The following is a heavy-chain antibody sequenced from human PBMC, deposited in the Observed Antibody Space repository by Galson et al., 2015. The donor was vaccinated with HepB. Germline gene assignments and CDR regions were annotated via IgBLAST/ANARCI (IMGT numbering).Heavy chain of an antibody. V-gene: IGHV3-30*02. Sequence: SLRLSRAASGFTFSNYGMHWVRQAPGKGLEWVAFIGYDGSKKYYADSVKGRFTISRDNSKNTLYLQMNSLRAEDTAVYYCAKDASNYYIHYWAQGTLVTISS. D-gene: IGHD4-11*01. J-gene: IGHJ4*02. CDR1: GFTFSNYG. CDR2: IGYDGSKK. CDR3: AKDASNYYIHY.